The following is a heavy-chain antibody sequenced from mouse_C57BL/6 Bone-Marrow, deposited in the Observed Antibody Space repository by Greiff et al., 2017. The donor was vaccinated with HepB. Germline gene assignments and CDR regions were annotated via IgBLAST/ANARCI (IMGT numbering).Heavy chain of an antibody. V-gene: IGHV5-6*01. J-gene: IGHJ4*01. CDR1: GFTFSSYG. Sequence: EVQGVESGGDLVKPGGSLKLSCAASGFTFSSYGMSWVRQTPDKRLEWVATISSGGSYTYYPDSVKGRFTISRDNAKNTLYLQMSSLKSEDTAMYYCARHISWDEAMDYWGQGTSVTVSS. D-gene: IGHD4-1*01. CDR2: ISSGGSYT. CDR3: ARHISWDEAMDY.